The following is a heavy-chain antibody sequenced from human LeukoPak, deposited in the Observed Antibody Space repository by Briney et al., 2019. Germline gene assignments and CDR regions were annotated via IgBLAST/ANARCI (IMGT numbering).Heavy chain of an antibody. J-gene: IGHJ5*02. CDR2: IPHDGSNA. CDR1: GFTFTRLC. V-gene: IGHV3-30-3*01. CDR3: ATGSDYYYAS. D-gene: IGHD3-3*01. Sequence: GTSLRLSCVASGFTFTRLCMHWVRQAPGKGLEWVAAIPHDGSNALYADSVKGRFTISRDDSKNTQYLQMDSLRIEDSAMYYCATGSDYYYASWGQGTLVTVSP.